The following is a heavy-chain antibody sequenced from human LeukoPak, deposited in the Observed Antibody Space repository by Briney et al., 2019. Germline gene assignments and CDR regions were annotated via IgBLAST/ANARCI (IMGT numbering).Heavy chain of an antibody. Sequence: GALRLSCAASGFTFSSYAMSWVRQAPGKGLEWVSGISGSGDNTYYADSVKGRFTISRNNSKNTLYVQVNSLGTEDTAAYYCAKGSYYDSSGSFYFDYWGQGTLVTVSS. J-gene: IGHJ4*02. CDR3: AKGSYYDSSGSFYFDY. CDR1: GFTFSSYA. D-gene: IGHD3-22*01. CDR2: ISGSGDNT. V-gene: IGHV3-23*01.